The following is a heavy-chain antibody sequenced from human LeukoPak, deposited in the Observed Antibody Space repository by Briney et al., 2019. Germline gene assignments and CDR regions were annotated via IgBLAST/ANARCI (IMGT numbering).Heavy chain of an antibody. CDR2: ISSSDSTK. J-gene: IGHJ3*02. CDR1: GFTFSDYY. V-gene: IGHV3-11*01. D-gene: IGHD3-10*01. CDR3: ARGVVTYYYGSGSALDAFDI. Sequence: GGPLRLSCAASGFTFSDYYMIWLRQAPGKGLEGVSYISSSDSTKYYADSVKGRFTISRDNAKNSLYLQMNSLRAEDTAVYYCARGVVTYYYGSGSALDAFDIWGQGTMVTVSS.